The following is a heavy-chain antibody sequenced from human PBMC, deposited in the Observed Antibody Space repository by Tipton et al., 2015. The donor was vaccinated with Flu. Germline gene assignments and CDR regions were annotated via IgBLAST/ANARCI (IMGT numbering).Heavy chain of an antibody. D-gene: IGHD5-18*01. CDR1: GGSISSYY. CDR2: IYYSGST. Sequence: TLSLTCTVSGGSISSYYWSWIRQPPGKGLEWIGYIYYSGSTNHNPSLKSRVTISVDTSKNQFSLKLSSVTAADTAVYYCARGGYSYGLGDAFDIWGQGTMVTVSS. J-gene: IGHJ3*02. V-gene: IGHV4-59*07. CDR3: ARGGYSYGLGDAFDI.